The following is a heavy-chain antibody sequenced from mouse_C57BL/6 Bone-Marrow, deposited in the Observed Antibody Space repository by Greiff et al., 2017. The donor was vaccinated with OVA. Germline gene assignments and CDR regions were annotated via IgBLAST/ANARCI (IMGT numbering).Heavy chain of an antibody. CDR2: INPGSGGT. V-gene: IGHV1-54*01. CDR3: ARSDSTVVSFDY. CDR1: GYAFTNYL. J-gene: IGHJ2*01. D-gene: IGHD1-1*01. Sequence: VQLQQSGAELVRPGTSVKVSCKASGYAFTNYLIEWVKQRPGQGLEWIGVINPGSGGTNYNEKFKGKATLTADKSSSTAYMQLSSLTSEDSAVYFCARSDSTVVSFDYWGQGTTLTVSS.